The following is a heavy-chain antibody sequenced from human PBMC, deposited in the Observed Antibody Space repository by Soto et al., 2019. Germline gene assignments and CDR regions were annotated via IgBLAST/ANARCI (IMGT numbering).Heavy chain of an antibody. CDR3: ANSGSGWSRLKNNWFDP. D-gene: IGHD6-19*01. V-gene: IGHV3-23*01. CDR2: ISGSGGST. CDR1: GFTFSSYA. J-gene: IGHJ5*02. Sequence: GALRLSGAASGFTFSSYARSWVRQAPGKGLEWVSAISGSGGSTYYADSVKGRFTISRDNSKNTLYLQMNSLRAEDTAVYYCANSGSGWSRLKNNWFDPWGQGTLVTVSS.